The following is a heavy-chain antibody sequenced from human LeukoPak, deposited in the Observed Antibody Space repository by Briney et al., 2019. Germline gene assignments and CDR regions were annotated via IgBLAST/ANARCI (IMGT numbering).Heavy chain of an antibody. CDR2: INPNSGGT. J-gene: IGHJ6*02. CDR3: ACPYYYGSGNLYYYYYGMDV. Sequence: ASVKVSCKASGYTFTGYYMHWVRQAPGQGLEWMGWINPNSGGTNYAQKFQGRVTMTRDTSISTAYMELSRLRSDDTAVYYCACPYYYGSGNLYYYYYGMDVWGQGTTVTVSS. CDR1: GYTFTGYY. D-gene: IGHD3-10*01. V-gene: IGHV1-2*02.